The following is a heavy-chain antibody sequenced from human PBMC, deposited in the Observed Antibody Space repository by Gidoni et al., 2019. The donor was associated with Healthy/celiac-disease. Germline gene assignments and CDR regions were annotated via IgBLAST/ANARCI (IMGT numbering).Heavy chain of an antibody. CDR2: IYWDDDK. V-gene: IGHV2-5*02. Sequence: QITLKESGPTLVKPTQTLTLTCTFSGFSLSTRGVGVGWIRQPPGKALEWLALIYWDDDKRYTPSLKSRLTITKDTSKNQVVLTMTNMDPVDTATYYCAHSRYSSSLGYFDYWGQGTLVTVSS. CDR1: GFSLSTRGVG. J-gene: IGHJ4*02. D-gene: IGHD6-13*01. CDR3: AHSRYSSSLGYFDY.